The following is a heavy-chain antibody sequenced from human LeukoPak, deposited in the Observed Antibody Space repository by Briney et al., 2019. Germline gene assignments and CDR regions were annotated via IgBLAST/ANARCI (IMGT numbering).Heavy chain of an antibody. D-gene: IGHD2-2*01. Sequence: GGSLRLSCAASGFDFKNHWMHWVRQAPGKGLVWVSRINSDGSTRGYADSVKGRFTIFRDNAKNTLYLQMNSLRAEDTAVYYCARVRLGELGYCSSTSCPWDYWGQGTLVTVSS. J-gene: IGHJ4*02. CDR2: INSDGSTR. V-gene: IGHV3-74*01. CDR3: ARVRLGELGYCSSTSCPWDY. CDR1: GFDFKNHW.